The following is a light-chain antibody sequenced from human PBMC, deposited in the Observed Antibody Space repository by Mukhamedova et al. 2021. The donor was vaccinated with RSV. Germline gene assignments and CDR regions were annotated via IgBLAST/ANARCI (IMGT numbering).Light chain of an antibody. J-gene: IGLJ3*02. Sequence: GQAPVLVIEYDSKRPSGISERFSGSRSGTGATLTIRGARLEDEADYYCYSTDISGDIWVFGAGTKLTVL. CDR2: YDS. V-gene: IGLV3-10*01. CDR3: YSTDISGDIWV.